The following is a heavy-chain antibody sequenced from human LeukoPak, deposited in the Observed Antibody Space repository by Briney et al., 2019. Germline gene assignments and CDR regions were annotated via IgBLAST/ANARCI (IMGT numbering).Heavy chain of an antibody. CDR2: IIPILGIA. CDR3: ASGYTTYYYGMDV. D-gene: IGHD6-13*01. Sequence: ASVKVSCKASGGTFISYAISWVRQAPGQGLEWMGRIIPILGIANYAQKFQGRVTITADKSTSTAYMELSSLRSEDTAVYYCASGYTTYYYGMDVWGQGTTVTVSS. CDR1: GGTFISYA. V-gene: IGHV1-69*04. J-gene: IGHJ6*02.